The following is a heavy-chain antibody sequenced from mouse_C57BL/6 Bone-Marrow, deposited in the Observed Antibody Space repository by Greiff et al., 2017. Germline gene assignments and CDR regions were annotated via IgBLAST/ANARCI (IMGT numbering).Heavy chain of an antibody. CDR1: GYTFTSYW. D-gene: IGHD2-2*01. Sequence: QVQLQQSGAELVKPGASVKMSCKASGYTFTSYWITWVKQRPGQGLEWIGDIYPGSGSTNYNEKFKSKATLTVDTSSSTAYMQLSSLTSEDSAVYYCASGDMVTTTRYFDVWGTGTTVTVSS. CDR3: ASGDMVTTTRYFDV. V-gene: IGHV1-55*01. J-gene: IGHJ1*03. CDR2: IYPGSGST.